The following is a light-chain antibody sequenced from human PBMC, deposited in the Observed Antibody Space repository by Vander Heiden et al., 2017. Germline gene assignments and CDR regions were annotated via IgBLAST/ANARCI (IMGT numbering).Light chain of an antibody. CDR3: QQLNSYPLT. J-gene: IGKJ4*01. CDR2: AAS. V-gene: IGKV1-9*01. Sequence: DIQLTQSPSFLSASVGDRVTITCRASQGISTSLAWYQQRPGKAPNLLIYAASTLQSGVPSRFSGSGSGTEFTLTISSLQPEDFATYYCQQLNSYPLTFGGGSKVEIK. CDR1: QGISTS.